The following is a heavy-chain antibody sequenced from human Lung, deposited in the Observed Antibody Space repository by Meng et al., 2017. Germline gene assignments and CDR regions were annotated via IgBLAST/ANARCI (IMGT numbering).Heavy chain of an antibody. Sequence: QVQLTQWGEGLLKPSETLSLPCVVSGGSFSDYYWSWIRQPPGKGLEWIGEINHSGSTNYNPSLESRATISVDTSQNNLSLKLSSVTAADSAVYYCARGPTTMAHDFDYWGQGTLVTVSS. D-gene: IGHD4-11*01. CDR2: INHSGST. CDR3: ARGPTTMAHDFDY. V-gene: IGHV4-34*01. CDR1: GGSFSDYY. J-gene: IGHJ4*02.